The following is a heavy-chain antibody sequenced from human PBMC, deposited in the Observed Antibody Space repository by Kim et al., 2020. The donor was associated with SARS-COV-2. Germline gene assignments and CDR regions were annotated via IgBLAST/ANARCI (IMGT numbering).Heavy chain of an antibody. CDR2: ISAGNGNI. V-gene: IGHV1-3*01. D-gene: IGHD2-21*01. CDR1: GYTLTTYA. J-gene: IGHJ3*02. Sequence: ASVKVSCKASGYTLTTYAMHWVRQAPGQRLEWMGWISAGNGNIKYSQNFQGRVTITRDTSASTAYMELSSLTSEDTAVYYCARVLLGGNWDIWGQGTMVTVSS. CDR3: ARVLLGGNWDI.